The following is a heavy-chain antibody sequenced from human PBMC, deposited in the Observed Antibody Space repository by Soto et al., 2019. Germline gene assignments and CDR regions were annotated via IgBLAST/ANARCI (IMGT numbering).Heavy chain of an antibody. V-gene: IGHV1-18*01. CDR1: GYTFTSYG. D-gene: IGHD6-19*01. CDR3: ARDLVIAVAGWDAFDI. CDR2: FSAYNGNT. Sequence: QVQLVQSGAEVKKPGASVKVSCKASGYTFTSYGISWVRQAPGQGLEWMGWFSAYNGNTNYAQKLQGRVTMTTDTSTSTAYMELRSLRSDDTAVYYCARDLVIAVAGWDAFDIWGQGTMVTVSS. J-gene: IGHJ3*02.